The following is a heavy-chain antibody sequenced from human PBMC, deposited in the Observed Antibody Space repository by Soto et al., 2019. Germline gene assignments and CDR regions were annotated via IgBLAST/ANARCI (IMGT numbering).Heavy chain of an antibody. D-gene: IGHD4-17*01. CDR2: IKSKADGGTT. CDR3: TSLYYGH. CDR1: EFTFANAW. V-gene: IGHV3-15*01. Sequence: EVQLVESGGDLVKTGGSLRLSCAASEFTFANAWISWVRQAPGKGLEWVGRIKSKADGGTTDYAAPVKGRFTISRDESQNTLYLQMNSLKTADTAVYYCTSLYYGHWGQGTLVTVSS. J-gene: IGHJ4*02.